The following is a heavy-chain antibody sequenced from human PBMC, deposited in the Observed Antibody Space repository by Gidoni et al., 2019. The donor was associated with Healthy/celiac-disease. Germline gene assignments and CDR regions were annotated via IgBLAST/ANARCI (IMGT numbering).Heavy chain of an antibody. V-gene: IGHV3-23*01. Sequence: EVQLLESGVGLVQPGGSLRLSCSASGFTFSSYAMSWVRQAPGKGLEWVSAISGSGGRTYYADSVKGRFTISRDNSKNTLYLQMNSLRAEDTAVYYCAKDGRGFGEYYYYGMDVWGQGTTVTVSS. CDR1: GFTFSSYA. D-gene: IGHD3-10*01. CDR2: ISGSGGRT. CDR3: AKDGRGFGEYYYYGMDV. J-gene: IGHJ6*02.